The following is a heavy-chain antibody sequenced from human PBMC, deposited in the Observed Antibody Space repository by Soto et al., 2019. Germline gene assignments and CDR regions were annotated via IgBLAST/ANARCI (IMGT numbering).Heavy chain of an antibody. CDR1: GGSIRSSSW. D-gene: IGHD2-15*01. V-gene: IGHV4-4*02. J-gene: IGHJ4*02. CDR3: ARDPGYCSGGSCPRFDY. Sequence: QVQLQESGPGLVKPSGTLSLTCEVSGGSIRSSSWWNWVRQPPGKGLEWIGQIYHTGSGNHNPSLKSRVTMSIDKSKNQFSLRLTSVTAADTAVYYCARDPGYCSGGSCPRFDYWGQGTLVTVSS. CDR2: IYHTGSG.